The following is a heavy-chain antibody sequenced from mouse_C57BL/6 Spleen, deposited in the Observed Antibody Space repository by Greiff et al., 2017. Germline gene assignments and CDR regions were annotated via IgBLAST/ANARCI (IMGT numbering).Heavy chain of an antibody. D-gene: IGHD4-1*01. CDR2: IRNKANNHAT. Sequence: EVQVVESGGGLVQPGGSMKLSCAASGFTFSDAWMDWVRQSPEKGLEWVAAIRNKANNHATYYAVSVKGRFTISRDDSKSSVFLQMNSLRADDTGIYYCTRTGTGDYYFDYGGQGTTLTVSS. V-gene: IGHV6-6*01. CDR1: GFTFSDAW. CDR3: TRTGTGDYYFDY. J-gene: IGHJ2*01.